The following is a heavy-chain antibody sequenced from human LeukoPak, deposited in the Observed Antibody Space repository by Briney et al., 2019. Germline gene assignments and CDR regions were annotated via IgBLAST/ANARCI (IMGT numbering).Heavy chain of an antibody. J-gene: IGHJ4*02. CDR3: ARHSSGWYYFDY. D-gene: IGHD6-19*01. Sequence: SETLSLTCTVSGGSTSSSSYYWGWIRQPPGKGLEWIGSIYYSGSAYYNPSLKSRVTISVDTSKNQFSLKLSSVTAADTAVYYCARHSSGWYYFDYWGQGTLSPSPQ. V-gene: IGHV4-39*01. CDR1: GGSTSSSSYY. CDR2: IYYSGSA.